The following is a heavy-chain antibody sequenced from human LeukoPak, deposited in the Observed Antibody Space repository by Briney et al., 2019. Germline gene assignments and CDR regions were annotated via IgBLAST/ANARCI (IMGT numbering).Heavy chain of an antibody. V-gene: IGHV3-48*01. J-gene: IGHJ4*02. D-gene: IGHD6-19*01. CDR1: GFTFSSYS. CDR3: AKDSPVANFDY. Sequence: PGGSLRLSCAASGFTFSSYSMNWVRQAPGKGLEWVSYISSSSSTIYYADSVKGRFTISRDNAKNSLYLQMNSLRAEDTAVYYCAKDSPVANFDYWGQGTLVTVSS. CDR2: ISSSSSTI.